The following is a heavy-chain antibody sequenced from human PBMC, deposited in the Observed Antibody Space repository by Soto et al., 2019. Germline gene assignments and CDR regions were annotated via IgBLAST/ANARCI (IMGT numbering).Heavy chain of an antibody. CDR1: GFTFSDYY. CDR3: ARGYYDFWCGYYISPYGMDV. Sequence: QVQLVESGGGLVKPGGSLRLSCAVSGFTFSDYYMSWIRQAPGKGLEWVSYISSRGSSIYYADSVKGRFTISRDNAKNSLYLQMNGLRAEDTAVYYCARGYYDFWCGYYISPYGMDVWGQGTTVTVSS. D-gene: IGHD3-3*01. V-gene: IGHV3-11*01. CDR2: ISSRGSSI. J-gene: IGHJ6*02.